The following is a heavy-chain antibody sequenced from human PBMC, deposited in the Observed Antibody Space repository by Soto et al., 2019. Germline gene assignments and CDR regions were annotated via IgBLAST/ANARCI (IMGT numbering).Heavy chain of an antibody. V-gene: IGHV4-38-2*01. CDR2: IYHSGST. D-gene: IGHD1-26*01. CDR1: GYSISSGYY. CDR3: ARHLSIRWELPTPLYFDY. J-gene: IGHJ4*02. Sequence: ETLSLTCAVSGYSISSGYYWGWIRQPPGKGLEWIGSIYHSGSTYYNPSLKSRVTISVDTSKNQLSLKLSSVTAADTAVYYCARHLSIRWELPTPLYFDYWGQGTLVTVYS.